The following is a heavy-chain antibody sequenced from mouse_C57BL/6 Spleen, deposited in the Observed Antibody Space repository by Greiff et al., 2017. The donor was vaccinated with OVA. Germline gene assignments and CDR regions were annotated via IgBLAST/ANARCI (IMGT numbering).Heavy chain of an antibody. CDR3: ARSLLTGYAMDY. Sequence: QVQLQQPGAELVKPGASVKLSCKASGYTFTSYWMQWVKQRPGQGLEWIGEIDPSDSYTNYNQKFKGKATLTVDASSSTAYMQLSSLTSEDSAVYYCARSLLTGYAMDYWGQGTSVTVSS. CDR1: GYTFTSYW. CDR2: IDPSDSYT. J-gene: IGHJ4*01. V-gene: IGHV1-50*01. D-gene: IGHD4-1*01.